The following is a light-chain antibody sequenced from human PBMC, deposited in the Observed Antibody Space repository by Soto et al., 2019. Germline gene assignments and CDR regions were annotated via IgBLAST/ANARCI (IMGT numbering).Light chain of an antibody. CDR2: EVN. Sequence: QSALPQPPSASGSPGQSITISCTGTTSDVGGYNYVSWYQQHPGSAPKLIIHEVNKRPSGVPDRFSGSKSGNTASLTVTGLQAEDEADYYCSSYAGSNILVFGEGTQLTVL. V-gene: IGLV2-8*01. CDR3: SSYAGSNILV. J-gene: IGLJ2*01. CDR1: TSDVGGYNY.